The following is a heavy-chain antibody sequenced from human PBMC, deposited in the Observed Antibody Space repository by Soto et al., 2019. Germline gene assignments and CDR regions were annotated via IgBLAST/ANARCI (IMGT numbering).Heavy chain of an antibody. CDR2: MNLESGNA. J-gene: IGHJ6*03. CDR1: GYTFPNHD. Sequence: QVQLVQSGAEVKKPGASVKVSCKASGYTFPNHDINWVRQAPGQGLEWMGWMNLESGNAGYAQKFQGRQTMTRNTSVTKAYMELSGLRSEDTAIYYCARGAVTGITLFGVAITGSHRYMDVWGKGTTVTVSS. D-gene: IGHD3-3*01. CDR3: ARGAVTGITLFGVAITGSHRYMDV. V-gene: IGHV1-8*01.